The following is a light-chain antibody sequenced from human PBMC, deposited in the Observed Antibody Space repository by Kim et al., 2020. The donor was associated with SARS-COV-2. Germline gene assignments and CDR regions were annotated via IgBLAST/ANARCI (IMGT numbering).Light chain of an antibody. CDR3: QQYNTYPWT. CDR2: DVS. CDR1: QRISNW. V-gene: IGKV1-5*01. J-gene: IGKJ1*01. Sequence: YAYVGDRVTITCRASQRISNWLAWYQQKPGKATKLLIYDVSSLESGVPSRFSGSKSGTEFTLTISSLQSNDFATYYCQQYNTYPWTFGQGTKLEI.